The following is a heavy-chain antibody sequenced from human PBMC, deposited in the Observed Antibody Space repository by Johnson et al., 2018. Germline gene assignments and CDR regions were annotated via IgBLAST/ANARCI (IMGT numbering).Heavy chain of an antibody. CDR2: IWYDGSNE. CDR3: ARDRESGGPCSSNHGVDV. V-gene: IGHV3-33*01. Sequence: VQLLESGGGVVQPGRSLRLSCVASGFTFRNYGVHWVRQAPGKGPEWVAMIWYDGSNEVYADSVKGRFTISRDNPKNTLFLEMNTLRAEDPAVYYWARDRESGGPCSSNHGVDVWGRGTTVTVSS. D-gene: IGHD2-2*01. CDR1: GFTFRNYG. J-gene: IGHJ6*02.